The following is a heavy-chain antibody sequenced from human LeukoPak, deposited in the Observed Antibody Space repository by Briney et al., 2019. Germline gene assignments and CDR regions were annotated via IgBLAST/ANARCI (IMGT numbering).Heavy chain of an antibody. CDR1: GGSISSGGYY. V-gene: IGHV4-31*03. Sequence: SETLSLTCTVSGGSISSGGYYWSWIRQHPGKGLEWIGYIYYSGSTYYNPSLKSRVTISVDTSKNQFSLKLSSVTAADTAVYYCAGGRATAAGLNFDYWGQGTLVTVSS. J-gene: IGHJ4*02. CDR2: IYYSGST. CDR3: AGGRATAAGLNFDY. D-gene: IGHD6-13*01.